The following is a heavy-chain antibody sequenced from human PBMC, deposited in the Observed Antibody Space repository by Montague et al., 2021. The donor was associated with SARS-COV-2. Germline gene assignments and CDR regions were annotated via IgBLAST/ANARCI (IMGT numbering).Heavy chain of an antibody. Sequence: SETLSLTCAVSGGSISSSNWWSWVRQPPGKGLEWIGEICHGGSTXXNPXXXSRVTISVDKSKNQFSLKLSSVTAADTAVYYCARVNSSGWYGYYYYGMDVWGQGTTVTVSS. CDR1: GGSISSSNW. CDR2: ICHGGST. D-gene: IGHD6-19*01. J-gene: IGHJ6*02. V-gene: IGHV4-4*02. CDR3: ARVNSSGWYGYYYYGMDV.